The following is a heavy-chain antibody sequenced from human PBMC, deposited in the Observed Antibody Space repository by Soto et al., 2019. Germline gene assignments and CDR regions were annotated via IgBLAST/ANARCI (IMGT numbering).Heavy chain of an antibody. CDR2: INPSGGST. J-gene: IGHJ4*02. V-gene: IGHV1-46*01. Sequence: QGLEWMGIINPSGGSTSYAQKFQGRVTMTKDTLFLQMNSLRVEDTAVYYCAKDSPTFYYDSSGYHYAHNYFDYWGQGTRVTV. CDR3: AKDSPTFYYDSSGYHYAHNYFDY. D-gene: IGHD3-22*01.